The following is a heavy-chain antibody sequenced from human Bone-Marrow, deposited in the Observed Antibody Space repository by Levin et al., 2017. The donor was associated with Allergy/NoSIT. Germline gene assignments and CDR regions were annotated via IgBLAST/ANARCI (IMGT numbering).Heavy chain of an antibody. CDR3: ARDLGVRYWFDP. CDR2: INAGNGNT. D-gene: IGHD3-16*01. CDR1: GYTFTSYA. J-gene: IGHJ5*02. V-gene: IGHV1-3*01. Sequence: GESLKISCKASGYTFTSYAMHWVRQAPGQRLEWMGWINAGNGNTKYSQKFQGRVTITRDTSASTAYMELSSLRSEDTAVYYCARDLGVRYWFDPWGQGTLVTVSS.